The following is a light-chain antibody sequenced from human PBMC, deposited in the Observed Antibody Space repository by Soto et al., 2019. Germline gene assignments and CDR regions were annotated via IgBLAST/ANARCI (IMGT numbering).Light chain of an antibody. CDR2: RNN. CDR3: AAWDDNLSGVV. CDR1: SSNIGSNY. Sequence: QSVLTQPPSASGTPGQRVTISCSGSSSNIGSNYVYWYHQLPGTAPKLLIYRNNQRPSGVPDRFSGSKSGTSASLAISGLRSEDEADYYCAAWDDNLSGVVFGGGTKLTVL. J-gene: IGLJ2*01. V-gene: IGLV1-47*01.